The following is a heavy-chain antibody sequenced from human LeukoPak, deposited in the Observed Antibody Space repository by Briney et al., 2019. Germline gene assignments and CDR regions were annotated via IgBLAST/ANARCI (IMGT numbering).Heavy chain of an antibody. CDR3: ARHIDGFDI. Sequence: NTSETLSLTCTVSGGSISSSSYYWGWIRQPPGKGLEWIGSIYYSGSTYYNPSLKSRVTISVDTSKNQFSLKLSSVTAADTAVYYCARHIDGFDIWGQGTMVTVSS. V-gene: IGHV4-39*01. CDR1: GGSISSSSYY. CDR2: IYYSGST. J-gene: IGHJ3*02.